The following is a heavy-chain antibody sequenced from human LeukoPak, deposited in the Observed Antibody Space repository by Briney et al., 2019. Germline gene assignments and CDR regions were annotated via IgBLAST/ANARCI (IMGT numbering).Heavy chain of an antibody. J-gene: IGHJ4*02. CDR2: ISYDGSNK. V-gene: IGHV3-30-3*01. D-gene: IGHD6-19*01. Sequence: PGGSLRLSCAASGFTFSSYAMHWVGQAPGKGLEWVAVISYDGSNKYYADSVKGRFTVSRDNSKNTLYLQMNSLRAEDTAVYYCARQCGSSGSRDINIDYWGQGTLVTVSS. CDR1: GFTFSSYA. CDR3: ARQCGSSGSRDINIDY.